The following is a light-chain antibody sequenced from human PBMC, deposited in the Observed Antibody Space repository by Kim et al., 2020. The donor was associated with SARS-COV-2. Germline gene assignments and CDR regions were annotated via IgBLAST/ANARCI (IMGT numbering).Light chain of an antibody. J-gene: IGLJ2*01. CDR3: SSYTSSSPVV. Sequence: GQSITISVTGTSSDVGGYNYVAWYHQHPGKAPKLMIYDVSNRPSGVSNRFSGSKSGNTASLTISGLQAEDEADYYCSSYTSSSPVVFGGGTKLTVL. CDR1: SSDVGGYNY. CDR2: DVS. V-gene: IGLV2-14*03.